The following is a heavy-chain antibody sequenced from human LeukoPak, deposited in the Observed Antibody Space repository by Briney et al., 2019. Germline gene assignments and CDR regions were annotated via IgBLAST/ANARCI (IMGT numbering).Heavy chain of an antibody. J-gene: IGHJ1*01. Sequence: GGSLRLSCAASGFTFGSYGMSWVRQAPGKGLEWVSFITPNADRTSYADSVEGRFTISRDNPRNTLYMQMNSLRDGDTATYYCAIMHGYYDGSGYWVQWGQGTLVTVSS. V-gene: IGHV3-23*01. CDR1: GFTFGSYG. D-gene: IGHD3-22*01. CDR3: AIMHGYYDGSGYWVQ. CDR2: ITPNADRT.